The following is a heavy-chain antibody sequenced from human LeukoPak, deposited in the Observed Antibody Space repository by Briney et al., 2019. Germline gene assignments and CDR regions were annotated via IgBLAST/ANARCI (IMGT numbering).Heavy chain of an antibody. CDR2: IWYDGSKR. D-gene: IGHD3-22*01. V-gene: IGHV3-33*06. CDR1: GFTFSSHG. Sequence: PWGSLRLSCAASGFTFSSHGMHWVRQAPGKGLEWVAVIWYDGSKRYYADSVKGRFTISRDDSKNTLYLQMNSLRAEDTAVYYCAKVSRDSSGYYLPWFDYWGQGTLVTVSS. CDR3: AKVSRDSSGYYLPWFDY. J-gene: IGHJ4*02.